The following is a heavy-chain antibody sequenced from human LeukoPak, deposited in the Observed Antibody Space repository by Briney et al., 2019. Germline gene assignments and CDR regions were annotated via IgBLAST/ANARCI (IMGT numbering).Heavy chain of an antibody. V-gene: IGHV3-7*01. D-gene: IGHD3-9*01. Sequence: GGSLRLSCAASGFTFSSYWMSWVRQAPGKGLEWVANIKQDGSENYYVDSVKGRFTISRDNAKNSLYLQMNSLRAEDTAVYYCARTLPAGYDILTGYYGYYFDYWGQGTLVTVSS. CDR1: GFTFSSYW. CDR2: IKQDGSEN. J-gene: IGHJ4*02. CDR3: ARTLPAGYDILTGYYGYYFDY.